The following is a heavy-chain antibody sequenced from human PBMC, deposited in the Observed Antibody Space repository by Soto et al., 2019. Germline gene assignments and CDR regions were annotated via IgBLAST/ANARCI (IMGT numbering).Heavy chain of an antibody. Sequence: ASVKVACKASGYTFTSYYMHWVGQAPGEGREGMGIINLSGGSTSYAQKFQGRVTMTRHTSTSTVYMELSSLRSEDTAVYYCASDLGDGYVYYFDYWGQGTLVTVSS. CDR1: GYTFTSYY. CDR2: INLSGGST. V-gene: IGHV1-46*01. J-gene: IGHJ4*02. D-gene: IGHD5-18*01. CDR3: ASDLGDGYVYYFDY.